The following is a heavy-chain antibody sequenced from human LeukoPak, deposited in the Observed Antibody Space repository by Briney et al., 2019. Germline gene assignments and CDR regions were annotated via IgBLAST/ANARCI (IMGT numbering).Heavy chain of an antibody. D-gene: IGHD3-9*01. CDR1: GYDFTTYW. CDR3: ARLGILFGYWEAGPAPDY. Sequence: GESLKISCKGSGYDFTTYWIAWVRQMPGKGLEWMGIIYPGNSDTRYSPSFQGQVTILADNSISTAYLQWTSLKASDTAVYYCARLGILFGYWEAGPAPDYWGQGTLVTVSS. CDR2: IYPGNSDT. J-gene: IGHJ4*02. V-gene: IGHV5-51*01.